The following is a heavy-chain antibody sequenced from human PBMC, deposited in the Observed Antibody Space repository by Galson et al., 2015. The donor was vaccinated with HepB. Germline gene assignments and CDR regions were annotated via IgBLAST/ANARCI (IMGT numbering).Heavy chain of an antibody. CDR2: ISPYNRNI. CDR1: GYTFSTYP. Sequence: SVKVSCKASGYTFSTYPITWVRQARGQGLEWMGWISPYNRNIDYAQTLQGRLTMTTDTSTSTAFMELRSLRSDDTAVYYCARGALVVVVGATQNNWFGPWGQGTLVTVSP. D-gene: IGHD2-15*01. J-gene: IGHJ5*02. V-gene: IGHV1-18*01. CDR3: ARGALVVVVGATQNNWFGP.